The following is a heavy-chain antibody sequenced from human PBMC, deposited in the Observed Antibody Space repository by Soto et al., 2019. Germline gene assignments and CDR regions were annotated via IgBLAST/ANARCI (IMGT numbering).Heavy chain of an antibody. CDR2: INAGNGNT. CDR3: AHVMNYDSSGYRDYDAFDI. Sequence: ASVKVSCKASGYTFTSYAMHWVRQAPGQRLEWMGWINAGNGNTKYSQKFQGRVTITRDTSASTAYMELSSLRSEDTAVYYCAHVMNYDSSGYRDYDAFDIWGQGTMVTVSS. V-gene: IGHV1-3*01. D-gene: IGHD3-22*01. CDR1: GYTFTSYA. J-gene: IGHJ3*02.